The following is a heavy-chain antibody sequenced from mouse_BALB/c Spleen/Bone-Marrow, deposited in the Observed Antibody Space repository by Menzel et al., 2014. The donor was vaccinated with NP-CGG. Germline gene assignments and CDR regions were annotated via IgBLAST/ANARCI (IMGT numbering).Heavy chain of an antibody. CDR2: ILPGSGST. D-gene: IGHD1-1*01. Sequence: VQLQQSGAERMKPGASVKISCKATGYTFSRYWIEWVKQRPGHGLEWIGEILPGSGSTNYDEKFKGKATFTADTSSNTAYMQLSSLTSEDSAVYYCARWGYGSSYVGYFDVWGAGTTVTVSS. J-gene: IGHJ1*01. V-gene: IGHV1-9*01. CDR1: GYTFSRYW. CDR3: ARWGYGSSYVGYFDV.